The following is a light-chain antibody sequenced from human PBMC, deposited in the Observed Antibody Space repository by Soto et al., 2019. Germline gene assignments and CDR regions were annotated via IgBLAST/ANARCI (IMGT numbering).Light chain of an antibody. J-gene: IGKJ1*01. CDR1: QSVSNNY. CDR2: GAS. Sequence: EIVLTQSPATLSLSPGERATLSCRASQSVSNNYLAWYQQKPGQAPRLLIYGASNRATGIPDRFSGSGSGTDFTLTISRLEPEDFAVYYCQQRSNWPPWTFGQGTKVDI. CDR3: QQRSNWPPWT. V-gene: IGKV3D-20*02.